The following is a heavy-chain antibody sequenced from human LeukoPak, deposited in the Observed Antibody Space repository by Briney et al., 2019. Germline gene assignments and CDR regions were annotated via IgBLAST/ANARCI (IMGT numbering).Heavy chain of an antibody. CDR1: GFTFSDYY. CDR2: ISSSGSTI. J-gene: IGHJ4*02. V-gene: IGHV3-11*01. CDR3: ARDASSGYYDGVLDY. Sequence: GGSLRLSCAASGFTFSDYYMSWIRQAPGKGLEWVSYISSSGSTIYYADSVKGRFTISRDNAKNSLYLQMNSLRAEDTAVYYCARDASSGYYDGVLDYWGQGTLVTVSS. D-gene: IGHD3-22*01.